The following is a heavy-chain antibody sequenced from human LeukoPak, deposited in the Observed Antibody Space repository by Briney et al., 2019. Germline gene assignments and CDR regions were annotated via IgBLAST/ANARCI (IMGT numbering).Heavy chain of an antibody. Sequence: GGSLRLSCAASGFTFDDYGMSWVRQAPGKGLEWVSGINWNGGSTGYADSVKGRFTISRDNAKNSLYLQMNSLRAEDTAVYYCAKDQRGTSSYTYYFDCWGQGALVTVSS. J-gene: IGHJ4*02. V-gene: IGHV3-20*04. CDR3: AKDQRGTSSYTYYFDC. D-gene: IGHD3-16*01. CDR2: INWNGGST. CDR1: GFTFDDYG.